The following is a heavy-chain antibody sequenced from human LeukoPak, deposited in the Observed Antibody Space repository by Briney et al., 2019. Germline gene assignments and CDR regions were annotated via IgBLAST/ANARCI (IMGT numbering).Heavy chain of an antibody. CDR2: IYYSGST. CDR1: GGSISSYY. CDR3: ARGINYPGLRAFDI. J-gene: IGHJ3*02. D-gene: IGHD1-7*01. Sequence: SETLSLTCTVSGGSISSYYWSWIRQPPGKGLEWIGYIYYSGSTNYNPSLKSRVTISVDTSKNQFSLKLSSVTAADTAVYYCARGINYPGLRAFDIWGQGAMVTVSS. V-gene: IGHV4-59*01.